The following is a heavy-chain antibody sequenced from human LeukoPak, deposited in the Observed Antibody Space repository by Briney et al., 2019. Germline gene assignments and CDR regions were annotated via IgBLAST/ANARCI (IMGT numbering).Heavy chain of an antibody. D-gene: IGHD4-11*01. Sequence: PSETLSLTCTVSGGSISGYYWSWIRQPPGKGLEWIGNIYYSGSTNYNSSLKSRVTISVDTSKNQFSLKLSSVTAADTAVYYCANYHDYSNFQGAYYLDYWGQGTLVTVSS. J-gene: IGHJ4*02. CDR1: GGSISGYY. CDR2: IYYSGST. V-gene: IGHV4-59*08. CDR3: ANYHDYSNFQGAYYLDY.